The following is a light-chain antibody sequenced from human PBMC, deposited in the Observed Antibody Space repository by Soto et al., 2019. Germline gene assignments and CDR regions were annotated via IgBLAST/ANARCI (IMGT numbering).Light chain of an antibody. Sequence: ENVLTQSPGTLSLSPGEGATLSCRASQSINTYLACYQQQPGQAPRLLIYDASKRATGIPARFSGSGSGTNFTLTISSLEPEDFAVYYCQQRRSWQVTFGQGTRLEIK. CDR1: QSINTY. CDR2: DAS. J-gene: IGKJ5*01. CDR3: QQRRSWQVT. V-gene: IGKV3D-11*02.